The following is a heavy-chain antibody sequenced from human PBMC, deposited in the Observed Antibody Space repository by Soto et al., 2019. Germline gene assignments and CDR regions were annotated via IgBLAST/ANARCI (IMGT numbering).Heavy chain of an antibody. Sequence: PSETLSLTCTVSGGFISNYYWSWIRQPPGKGLEWIGYIYYSGSTTYNPSLKSRVTISVDTSKNQFSLKLSSVTAADTAVYYCARECVHSGWFDYWGQGTLVTVSS. V-gene: IGHV4-59*01. CDR1: GGFISNYY. CDR3: ARECVHSGWFDY. J-gene: IGHJ5*01. D-gene: IGHD6-19*01. CDR2: IYYSGST.